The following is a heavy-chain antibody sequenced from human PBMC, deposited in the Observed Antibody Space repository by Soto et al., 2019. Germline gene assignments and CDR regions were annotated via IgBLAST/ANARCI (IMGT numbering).Heavy chain of an antibody. CDR1: GYSFTSYW. Sequence: GESLKISCKGSGYSFTSYWIGWVRQMPGKGLEWMGIIYPGDSDTRYSPSFQGQVTISADKSISTAYLQWSSLKASDTAMYYCASRIAAAGPGYYGMDVWGQGTTVTVSS. CDR3: ASRIAAAGPGYYGMDV. V-gene: IGHV5-51*01. CDR2: IYPGDSDT. D-gene: IGHD6-13*01. J-gene: IGHJ6*02.